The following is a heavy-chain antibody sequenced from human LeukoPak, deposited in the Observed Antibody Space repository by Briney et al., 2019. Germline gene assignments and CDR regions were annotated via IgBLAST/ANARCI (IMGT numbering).Heavy chain of an antibody. D-gene: IGHD2-2*01. CDR3: ASALHCSSTSCYGELDY. Sequence: SETLSLTGTVSGGSISSGSYYWRWIRQPPGKGLEWIARIYTSGSTNYNPSLKSRVTISVDTSKNQFSLKLSSVTAADTAVYYCASALHCSSTSCYGELDYWGQGTLVTVSS. CDR1: GGSISSGSYY. CDR2: IYTSGST. V-gene: IGHV4-61*02. J-gene: IGHJ4*02.